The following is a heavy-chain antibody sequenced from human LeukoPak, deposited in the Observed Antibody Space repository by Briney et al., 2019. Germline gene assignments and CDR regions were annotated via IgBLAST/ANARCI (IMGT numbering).Heavy chain of an antibody. V-gene: IGHV3-23*01. D-gene: IGHD3-10*01. CDR3: AKRGVVIRGLLVIGYHQEAYHYDF. CDR1: GISLSNYA. Sequence: PGGSLRLSCVVSGISLSNYATTWVRQAPGKGLEWVSYISERGGSTTYADSVKGRFTISRDTSLNTLYLQMNNLRAEDTAVYFCAKRGVVIRGLLVIGYHQEAYHYDFWGQGVLVTVSS. J-gene: IGHJ4*02. CDR2: ISERGGST.